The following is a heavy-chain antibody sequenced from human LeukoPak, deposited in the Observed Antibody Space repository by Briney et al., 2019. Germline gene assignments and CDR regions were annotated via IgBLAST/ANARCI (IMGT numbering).Heavy chain of an antibody. V-gene: IGHV4-61*02. CDR1: GGSISSSSYY. CDR2: IYSTGST. J-gene: IGHJ5*02. Sequence: SETLSLTCTVSGGSISSSSYYWGWIRQPAGKGLEWIGRIYSTGSTVYNPSLKSRVIISIDTSKNQFSLNLTSVTAADTAVYYCARFGSYGPNWFDPWGQGTLVTVSS. D-gene: IGHD3-16*01. CDR3: ARFGSYGPNWFDP.